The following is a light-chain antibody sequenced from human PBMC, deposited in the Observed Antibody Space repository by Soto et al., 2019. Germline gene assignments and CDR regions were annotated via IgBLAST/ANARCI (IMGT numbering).Light chain of an antibody. CDR3: QRFNRWPLS. CDR2: DIS. V-gene: IGKV3D-15*01. Sequence: ETVMTQSPATLSVSPGERATLSCRASQSVSSNLAWYQQKPGQPPRLLIYDISTRATGIPTRFSGSGSGTEFTLTISSLQSEDFGVYYCQRFNRWPLSFGGGTKVDIK. J-gene: IGKJ4*01. CDR1: QSVSSN.